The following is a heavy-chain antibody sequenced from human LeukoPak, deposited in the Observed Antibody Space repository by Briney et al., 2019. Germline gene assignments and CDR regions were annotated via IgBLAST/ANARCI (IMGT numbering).Heavy chain of an antibody. CDR3: AKGVGATTRLYYFDY. V-gene: IGHV3-23*01. CDR1: GFTFSNYA. Sequence: GGSLRLSCVASGFTFSNYAMSWVRQAPGKGLDWVSAISGGVGSTYYADSVKGRFTLSRDNSENTLYLQMNSLRAEDTAVYYCAKGVGATTRLYYFDYWGQGTLVTVSS. J-gene: IGHJ4*02. D-gene: IGHD1-26*01. CDR2: ISGGVGST.